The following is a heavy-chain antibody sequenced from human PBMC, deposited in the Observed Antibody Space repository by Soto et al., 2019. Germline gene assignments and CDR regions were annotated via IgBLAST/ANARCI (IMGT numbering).Heavy chain of an antibody. CDR2: ISSSSYI. J-gene: IGHJ6*03. CDR1: GFTFSSYS. CDR3: ARGGGGGGTIFGVVIPHYYYYYYMDV. V-gene: IGHV3-21*01. D-gene: IGHD3-3*01. Sequence: GGSLRLSWAASGFTFSSYSMNWIRQAPGKGLEWVSSISSSSYIYYADSVKGRFTISRDNAKNSLYLQMNSLRAEDTAVYYCARGGGGGGTIFGVVIPHYYYYYYMDVWGKGTTVTVSS.